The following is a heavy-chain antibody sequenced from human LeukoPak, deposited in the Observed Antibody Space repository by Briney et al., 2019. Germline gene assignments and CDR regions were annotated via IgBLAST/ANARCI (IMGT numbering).Heavy chain of an antibody. CDR2: IYYSGST. D-gene: IGHD1-14*01. J-gene: IGHJ6*02. V-gene: IGHV4-59*01. Sequence: SETLSLTRTVSGGSISSYYWSWIRQPPGKGLEWIGYIYYSGSTNYNPSLKSRVTISVDTSKNQFSLKLSSVTAADTAVYYCARVWYTGYYGMDVWGQGTTVTVSS. CDR3: ARVWYTGYYGMDV. CDR1: GGSISSYY.